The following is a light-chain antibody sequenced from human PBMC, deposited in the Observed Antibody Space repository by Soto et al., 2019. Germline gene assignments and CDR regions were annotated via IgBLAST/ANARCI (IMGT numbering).Light chain of an antibody. V-gene: IGLV2-23*01. J-gene: IGLJ1*01. CDR1: SSNVGSYKL. CDR3: CSYAGSLGV. Sequence: QSALTQPASVSGSPGQSITISCTGTSSNVGSYKLVSWYQQHPGKAPKLMIYEGSKRPSGVSNRFSGSKSGNTASLTISGLQAEDEADYYCCSYAGSLGVFGTGTKLTVL. CDR2: EGS.